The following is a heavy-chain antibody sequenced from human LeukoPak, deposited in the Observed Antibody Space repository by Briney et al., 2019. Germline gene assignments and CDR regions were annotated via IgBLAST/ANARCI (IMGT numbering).Heavy chain of an antibody. D-gene: IGHD6-13*01. CDR2: ISGSGGST. Sequence: GGSLRLPCAASGFTFSSYAMSWVRQAPGKGLEWVSAISGSGGSTYYADSVKGRFTTSRDNSKNTLYLQMNSLRAEDTAVYYCAKALAAAGPFDYWGQGTLVTVSS. CDR3: AKALAAAGPFDY. J-gene: IGHJ4*02. CDR1: GFTFSSYA. V-gene: IGHV3-23*01.